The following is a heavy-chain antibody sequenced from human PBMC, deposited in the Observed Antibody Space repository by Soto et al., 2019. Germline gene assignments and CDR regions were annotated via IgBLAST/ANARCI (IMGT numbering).Heavy chain of an antibody. D-gene: IGHD6-13*01. Sequence: SETLSLTCTVSGGTISISSYYWGWIRQPPGKGLEWIGSIYYSGSTYYNPSLKSRVTISVDTSKNQFSLKLSSVTAADTAVYYCERTEPPPPYSSWDANFDYWGQGTRVTVSS. J-gene: IGHJ4*02. CDR1: GGTISISSYY. CDR2: IYYSGST. V-gene: IGHV4-39*01. CDR3: ERTEPPPPYSSWDANFDY.